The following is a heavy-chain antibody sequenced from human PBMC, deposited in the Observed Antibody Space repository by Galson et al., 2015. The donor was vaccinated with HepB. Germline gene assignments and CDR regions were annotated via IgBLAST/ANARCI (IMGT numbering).Heavy chain of an antibody. J-gene: IGHJ4*02. D-gene: IGHD6-13*01. CDR1: AFTFSTYW. V-gene: IGHV3-74*03. Sequence: ASAFTFSTYWMHWVRQAPGKGLVWVSRIKSDGSTDGSKTYADSVKGRFTISRDNAKNTLYLQMNSLRAEDTAVYYCARELAAAGPFDYWGQGTLVTVSS. CDR2: IKSDGSTDGSK. CDR3: ARELAAAGPFDY.